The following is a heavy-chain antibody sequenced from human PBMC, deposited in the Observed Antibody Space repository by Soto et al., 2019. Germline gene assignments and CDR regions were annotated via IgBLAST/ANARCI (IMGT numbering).Heavy chain of an antibody. CDR2: ISGSGGST. V-gene: IGHV3-23*01. CDR1: GFTFSSYA. J-gene: IGHJ6*02. Sequence: GGSLRLSCAASGFTFSSYAMSWVRQAPGKGLEWVSAISGSGGSTYYADSVKGRFTISRDNSKNTLYLQMNSLRAEDTAVYYCAKSLPLFYDPGYYYYGMDVWGQGTTVTVSS. D-gene: IGHD3-3*01. CDR3: AKSLPLFYDPGYYYYGMDV.